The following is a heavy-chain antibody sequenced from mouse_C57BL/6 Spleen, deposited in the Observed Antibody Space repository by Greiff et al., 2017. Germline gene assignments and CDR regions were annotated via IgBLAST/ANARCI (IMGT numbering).Heavy chain of an antibody. CDR1: GFTFSDSY. D-gene: IGHD1-1*01. V-gene: IGHV5-16*01. CDR3: AREGYDYGSSSSFDY. Sequence: EVQLMESEGGLVQPGSSMKLSCTASGFTFSDSYMAWVRQVPEKGLEWVAHINSDGSSTYYLDSLKSRFIISRDNAKNILYLQLSSLKSEDTATYYGAREGYDYGSSSSFDYWGQGTTLTVSA. CDR2: INSDGSST. J-gene: IGHJ2*01.